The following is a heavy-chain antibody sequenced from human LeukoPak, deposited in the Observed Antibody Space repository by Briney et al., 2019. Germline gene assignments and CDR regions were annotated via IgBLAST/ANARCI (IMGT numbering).Heavy chain of an antibody. D-gene: IGHD4-17*01. CDR2: ITGSGRGT. V-gene: IGHV3-23*01. CDR3: SKDPNGDYVGAFDM. Sequence: GGSLRLPCTASGLTFSNYATTWVRQAPGKGLEWVSSITGSGRGTYCADSVKGRFSVSRDNSQNTVFLHMNSLRADDTALYYCSKDPNGDYVGAFDMWGPGTMVTVSS. J-gene: IGHJ3*02. CDR1: GLTFSNYA.